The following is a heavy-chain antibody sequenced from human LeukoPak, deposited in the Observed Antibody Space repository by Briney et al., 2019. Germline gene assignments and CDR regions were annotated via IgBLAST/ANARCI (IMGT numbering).Heavy chain of an antibody. J-gene: IGHJ4*02. CDR1: GFTFSTYA. CDR2: ISPDGTIE. CDR3: ARTRSSGYLTLDY. V-gene: IGHV3-30-3*01. Sequence: PGGSLRLSCAASGFTFSTYAMDWVRQAPGKGLEWVAIISPDGTIENYADSVRGRFSISRDNSKDTLFLQMSSLRAEDTAVYYCARTRSSGYLTLDYWGQGTLVTVSS. D-gene: IGHD3-22*01.